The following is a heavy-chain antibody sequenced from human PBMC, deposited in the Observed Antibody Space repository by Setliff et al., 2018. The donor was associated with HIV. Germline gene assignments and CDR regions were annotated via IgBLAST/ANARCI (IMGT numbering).Heavy chain of an antibody. J-gene: IGHJ4*02. V-gene: IGHV1-18*01. CDR3: AITHDYGEMGSLYYFDY. CDR1: GYTFTSYG. CDR2: ISAYNGNT. Sequence: ASVKVSCKASGYTFTSYGISWVRQAPGQGLEWMGWISAYNGNTNYEQKLQGRVTMTXDTSTSTAYMELRSLRSDDTAVYYCAITHDYGEMGSLYYFDYWGQGTLVTVSS. D-gene: IGHD4-17*01.